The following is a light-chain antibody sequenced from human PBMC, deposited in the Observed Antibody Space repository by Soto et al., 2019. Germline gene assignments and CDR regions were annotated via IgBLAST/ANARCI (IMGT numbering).Light chain of an antibody. Sequence: EIVLTQSPATLSLSPGERATLSCRASQSVRSYLAWYQQKPGQAPRLLIYDASNRATGIPARFSGSGSGTDFTLTISSLDTEDFAVYYCQQRSSWPLTFGGGTKVEIK. CDR3: QQRSSWPLT. CDR1: QSVRSY. J-gene: IGKJ4*01. V-gene: IGKV3-11*01. CDR2: DAS.